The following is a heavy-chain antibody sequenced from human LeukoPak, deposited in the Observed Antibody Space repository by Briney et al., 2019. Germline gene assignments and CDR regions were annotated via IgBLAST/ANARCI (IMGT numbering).Heavy chain of an antibody. J-gene: IGHJ4*02. D-gene: IGHD3-16*01. Sequence: GGSLRLSCAASGFTFSSYAMSWVRQAPGKGLEWVSAISGSGGSTYYADSVKGRLTISRDNSRDTLYLQMNSLRAEDTAVYYCAKGYYDYVWGSYYFDYWGQGTLVTVSS. CDR1: GFTFSSYA. V-gene: IGHV3-23*01. CDR2: ISGSGGST. CDR3: AKGYYDYVWGSYYFDY.